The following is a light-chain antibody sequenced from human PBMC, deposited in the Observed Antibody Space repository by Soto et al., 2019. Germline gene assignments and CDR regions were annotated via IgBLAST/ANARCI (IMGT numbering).Light chain of an antibody. Sequence: EIVMTQSPATLSVSPGERATLSCRASQSVSSNLAWYQQKPGQAPRLLIYGASTRATGIPARFSGSGSGTEFTLTISSLEPEDFAVYYCHQRTNWPITFGQGTRLEI. J-gene: IGKJ5*01. CDR1: QSVSSN. V-gene: IGKV3-15*01. CDR3: HQRTNWPIT. CDR2: GAS.